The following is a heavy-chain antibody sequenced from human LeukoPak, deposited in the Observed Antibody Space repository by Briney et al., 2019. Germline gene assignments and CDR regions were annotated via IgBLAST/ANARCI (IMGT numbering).Heavy chain of an antibody. J-gene: IGHJ4*02. CDR2: ISGGTA. Sequence: GGSLRLSCAASGFTFSNYGMSWVRQAPGKRLEWVSGISGGTAYYADSVKGRFTTSRDNSESTLYLQMNRLRAEDTAIYFCARDYYSSTSSYFDYWGQGTLVTVSS. CDR3: ARDYYSSTSSYFDY. V-gene: IGHV3-23*01. D-gene: IGHD2-2*01. CDR1: GFTFSNYG.